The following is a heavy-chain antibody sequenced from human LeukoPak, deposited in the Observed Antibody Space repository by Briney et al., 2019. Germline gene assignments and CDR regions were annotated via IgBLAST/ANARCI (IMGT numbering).Heavy chain of an antibody. D-gene: IGHD3-3*01. V-gene: IGHV4-59*08. CDR1: SGSISSYY. J-gene: IGHJ4*02. CDR3: ARHATRFLEWLPDYFDY. Sequence: PSETLSLTCTVSSGSISSYYWSWIRQPPGKGLEWIGYIYYSGSTNYNPSLKSRVTISVDTSKNQFCLKLSSVTAADTAVYYCARHATRFLEWLPDYFDYWGQGTLVTVSS. CDR2: IYYSGST.